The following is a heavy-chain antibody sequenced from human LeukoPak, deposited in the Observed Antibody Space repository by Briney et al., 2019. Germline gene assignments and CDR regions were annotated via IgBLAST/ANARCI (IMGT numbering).Heavy chain of an antibody. V-gene: IGHV4-4*07. CDR1: GGSIGSYY. CDR2: IYTSGGT. D-gene: IGHD3-22*01. CDR3: ARGVFYYDTSGRGYYFDY. Sequence: ASETLSLTCTVSGGSIGSYYWSWIRQPAGKGLEWIGRIYTSGGTVYNPSLKSRATMSVDTSKNQFSLKLSSVTAADTAVYYCARGVFYYDTSGRGYYFDYWGQGTLVTVSS. J-gene: IGHJ4*02.